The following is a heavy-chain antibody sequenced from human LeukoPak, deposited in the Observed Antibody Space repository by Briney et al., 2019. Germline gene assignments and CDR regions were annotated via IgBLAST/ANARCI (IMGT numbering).Heavy chain of an antibody. D-gene: IGHD1-1*01. J-gene: IGHJ4*02. V-gene: IGHV4-38-2*01. CDR3: ARRIGTSYFDY. CDR2: MYHSVST. Sequence: PSETLSLTCAVSGCSISSGYYWGWIRQPPGKGLEWIGSMYHSVSTYYNPSLKSRVTISVDTSKNQFSLKRSSVTAAYTAVYYCARRIGTSYFDYWGQGTLVTVSS. CDR1: GCSISSGYY.